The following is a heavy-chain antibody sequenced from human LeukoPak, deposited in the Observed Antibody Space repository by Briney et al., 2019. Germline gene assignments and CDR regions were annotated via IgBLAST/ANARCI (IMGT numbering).Heavy chain of an antibody. D-gene: IGHD6-13*01. CDR2: TYPGDSDT. Sequence: LGESLKISCKGSGYSFTSYWIGWVRHMPGKGLEWMGITYPGDSDTRYSPSLHGQVTISADKSISTAYLQWSSLKASDTAMYYCARHLEQQLLENYYYYMDVWGKGTTVTVSS. CDR3: ARHLEQQLLENYYYYMDV. J-gene: IGHJ6*03. V-gene: IGHV5-51*01. CDR1: GYSFTSYW.